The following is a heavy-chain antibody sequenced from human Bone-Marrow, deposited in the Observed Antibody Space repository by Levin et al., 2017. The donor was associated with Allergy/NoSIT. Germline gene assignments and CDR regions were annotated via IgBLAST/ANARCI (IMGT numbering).Heavy chain of an antibody. J-gene: IGHJ6*02. CDR2: IYPGDSDT. Sequence: ASVKVSCKGSGYSFTSYWIGWVRQMPGKGLEWMGIIYPGDSDTRYSPSFQGQVTISADKSISTAYLQWSSLKASDTAMYYCARHNSGYDFYYYYGMDVWGQGTTVTVSS. V-gene: IGHV5-51*01. D-gene: IGHD5-12*01. CDR3: ARHNSGYDFYYYYGMDV. CDR1: GYSFTSYW.